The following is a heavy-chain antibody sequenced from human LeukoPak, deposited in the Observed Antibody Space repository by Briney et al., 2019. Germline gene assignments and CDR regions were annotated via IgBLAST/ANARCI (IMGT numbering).Heavy chain of an antibody. D-gene: IGHD2-15*01. J-gene: IGHJ4*02. Sequence: GGSLRLSCTASGFSVSTYPMAWVRQAPGKGLQWVSTITASGTDTFYADSVKGRFTISRDNSKNTLSLQMNSLRVEDTAVYYCALAAAASSFDYWGQGTLLTVSS. CDR2: ITASGTDT. CDR3: ALAAAASSFDY. CDR1: GFSVSTYP. V-gene: IGHV3-23*01.